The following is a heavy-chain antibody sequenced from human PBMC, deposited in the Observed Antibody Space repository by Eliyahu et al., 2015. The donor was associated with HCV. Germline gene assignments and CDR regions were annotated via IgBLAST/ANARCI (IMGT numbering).Heavy chain of an antibody. J-gene: IGHJ6*02. CDR3: ATKSLFRDTRGYQRHFYFGMDV. V-gene: IGHV4-61*02. CDR2: VYSNGDT. CDR1: GXSTSGGXFX. Sequence: HVQLEESGPGLVKPSQTLSLTCTVSGXSTSGGXFXWSWVRQPAGKGLEWIGRVYSNGDTNYNPSLESRVTISLDTSNNQFSLRLTSVTAADTAVYFCATKSLFRDTRGYQRHFYFGMDVWGRGTTAIVSS. D-gene: IGHD2-15*01.